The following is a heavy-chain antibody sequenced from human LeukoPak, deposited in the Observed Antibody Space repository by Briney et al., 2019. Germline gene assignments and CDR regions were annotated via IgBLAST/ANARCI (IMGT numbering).Heavy chain of an antibody. D-gene: IGHD5-24*01. J-gene: IGHJ3*02. CDR2: ISSSSIYI. CDR3: ARGRDGYNLVDAFDI. CDR1: GFTFSDYY. V-gene: IGHV3-11*06. Sequence: PGGSLRLSCAASGFTFSDYYMSWIRQAPGKGLEWVSSISSSSIYIYYADSLKGRFTISRDNAKNSLYLQMNSLRAEDTAVYYCARGRDGYNLVDAFDIWGQGIMVTVSS.